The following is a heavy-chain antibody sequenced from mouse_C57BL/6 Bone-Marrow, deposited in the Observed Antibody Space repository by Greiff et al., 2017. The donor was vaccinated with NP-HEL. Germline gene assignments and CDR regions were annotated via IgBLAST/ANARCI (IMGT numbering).Heavy chain of an antibody. CDR1: GYTFTSYW. CDR3: ARPIYYDPFYAMDY. Sequence: VQLQQSGTVLARPGASVKMSCKTSGYTFTSYWMHWVKQRPGQGLEWIGAIYPGNSDTSYNQKFKGKAKLTAVTSASTAYMELSSLTNEDSAVYYCARPIYYDPFYAMDYWGQGTSVTVSS. CDR2: IYPGNSDT. J-gene: IGHJ4*01. V-gene: IGHV1-5*01. D-gene: IGHD2-4*01.